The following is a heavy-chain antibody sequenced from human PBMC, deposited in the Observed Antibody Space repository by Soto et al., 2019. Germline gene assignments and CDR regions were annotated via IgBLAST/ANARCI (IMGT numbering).Heavy chain of an antibody. Sequence: GASVKVSCKASGYTFTDYFVHWVRQAPGQGLEWMGWINPKSGVTNYVQKFQGWVTMTRDTSISTAYMDLSRLTSDDTAVCYCARSVYYHAPRSIYFDYWGQGSLVTVSS. CDR1: GYTFTDYF. CDR2: INPKSGVT. CDR3: ARSVYYHAPRSIYFDY. J-gene: IGHJ4*02. D-gene: IGHD3-22*01. V-gene: IGHV1-2*04.